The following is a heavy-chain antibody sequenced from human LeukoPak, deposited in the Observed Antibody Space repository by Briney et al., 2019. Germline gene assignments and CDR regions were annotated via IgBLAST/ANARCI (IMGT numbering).Heavy chain of an antibody. Sequence: PSETLSLTCTVSGGSISGSSYFWGWIRQPPGKGLEWIGYIYYSRTTNYNPSLKSRVTISVDTSKNQFSLKLSSVTAADTAVYYCTRGPLIPATAIDNWFDPWGQGTLVTVSS. V-gene: IGHV4-61*05. CDR1: GGSISGSSYF. J-gene: IGHJ5*02. CDR2: IYYSRTT. D-gene: IGHD2-2*02. CDR3: TRGPLIPATAIDNWFDP.